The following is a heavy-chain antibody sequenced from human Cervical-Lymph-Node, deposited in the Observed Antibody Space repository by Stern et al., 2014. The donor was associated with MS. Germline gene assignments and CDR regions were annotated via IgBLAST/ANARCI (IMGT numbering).Heavy chain of an antibody. CDR2: INPGYGGT. V-gene: IGHV1-3*01. CDR1: GYTFTRYA. Sequence: QVQLVQSGAEVKKPGPSVKVSCKASGYTFTRYAMHWVRQAPGQRPEWMGWINPGYGGTKYAQKFQDRVTFTRDTSASTSYMELSSLRSEDTAVYYCASRGETTTGYYFDYWGQGTLVTVSS. J-gene: IGHJ4*02. CDR3: ASRGETTTGYYFDY. D-gene: IGHD4-17*01.